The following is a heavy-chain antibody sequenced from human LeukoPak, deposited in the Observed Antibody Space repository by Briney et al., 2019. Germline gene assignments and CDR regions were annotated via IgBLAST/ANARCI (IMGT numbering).Heavy chain of an antibody. V-gene: IGHV3-66*01. CDR3: ARDMRVYSGSYYSDY. CDR2: IYSGGST. CDR1: GFTVSSNY. Sequence: PGGSLRLSFAASGFTVSSNYMSWVRQAPGQGLAGVSVIYSGGSTYYADSVKGRFTISRDNSKNTLYLQMNSLRAEDTAVYYCARDMRVYSGSYYSDYWGQGTLVTVSS. D-gene: IGHD1-26*01. J-gene: IGHJ4*02.